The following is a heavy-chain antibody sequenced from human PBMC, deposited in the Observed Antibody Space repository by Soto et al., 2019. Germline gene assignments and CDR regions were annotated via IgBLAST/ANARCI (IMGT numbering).Heavy chain of an antibody. V-gene: IGHV1-3*01. Sequence: GAPVKVACRASGYTFTSYAMHWLRQAPGQRLEWMGWINAGNGNTKYSQKFQGRVTITRDTSASTAYMELSSLRSEDTAVYYCARDRSLETVTMDVWGQGTTVTVSS. CDR3: ARDRSLETVTMDV. J-gene: IGHJ6*02. CDR2: INAGNGNT. CDR1: GYTFTSYA. D-gene: IGHD3-16*02.